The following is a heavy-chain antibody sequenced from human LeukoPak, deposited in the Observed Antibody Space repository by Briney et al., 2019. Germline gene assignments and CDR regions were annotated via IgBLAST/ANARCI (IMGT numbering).Heavy chain of an antibody. J-gene: IGHJ5*02. V-gene: IGHV1-2*02. Sequence: ASVKVSCKASGYSFTGYYMHWVRQAPGQGLEWMGWINPNSGGTNYAQKFQGRVTMTRDTSISTAYMELSRLRSDDTAVYYCARDLDTAMVTDPWGQGTLVTVSS. CDR3: ARDLDTAMVTDP. CDR2: INPNSGGT. D-gene: IGHD5-18*01. CDR1: GYSFTGYY.